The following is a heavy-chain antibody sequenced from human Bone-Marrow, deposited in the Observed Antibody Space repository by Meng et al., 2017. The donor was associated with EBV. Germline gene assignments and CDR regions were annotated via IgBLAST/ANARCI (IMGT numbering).Heavy chain of an antibody. CDR3: ARDVGGGDRLDY. V-gene: IGHV3-21*01. Sequence: GQLVGVGGGLVKPGGSLRLSCAAPGFSFSSYSMSWLRQASGKALAWVSSNRSSSSSIYYADSVKGRFTISRDNAQNSLYLQMNSLRAEDTAVYYCARDVGGGDRLDYWGQGTLVTVSS. J-gene: IGHJ4*02. D-gene: IGHD2-21*02. CDR1: GFSFSSYS. CDR2: NRSSSSSI.